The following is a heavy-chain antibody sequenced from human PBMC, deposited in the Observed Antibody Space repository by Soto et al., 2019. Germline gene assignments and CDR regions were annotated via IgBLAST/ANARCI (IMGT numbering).Heavy chain of an antibody. Sequence: ASVKVSCKASGYTFTSYYMHWVRQAPGQGLEWMGIINPSGGNTNYAQKFQGRVTITRDTSASTAYMELSSLRSEDTAVYYCASLSVAVAGSFDYWGQGTLVTVS. CDR2: INPSGGNT. J-gene: IGHJ4*02. D-gene: IGHD6-19*01. CDR3: ASLSVAVAGSFDY. V-gene: IGHV1-46*01. CDR1: GYTFTSYY.